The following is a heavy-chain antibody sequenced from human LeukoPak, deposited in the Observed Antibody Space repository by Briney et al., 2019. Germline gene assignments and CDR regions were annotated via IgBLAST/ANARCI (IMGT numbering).Heavy chain of an antibody. V-gene: IGHV1-18*01. D-gene: IGHD2-8*01. CDR2: IGAYNGNT. CDR1: GYTFTSYG. J-gene: IGHJ6*02. Sequence: ASVKVSCKASGYTFTSYGISWVRQAPGQGLEWMGWIGAYNGNTNYAQKLQGRVTMTTDTSTSTAYMELRSLRSDDTAVYYCARDGSQSMVYASHYCYYYGMDVWGQGTTVTVSS. CDR3: ARDGSQSMVYASHYCYYYGMDV.